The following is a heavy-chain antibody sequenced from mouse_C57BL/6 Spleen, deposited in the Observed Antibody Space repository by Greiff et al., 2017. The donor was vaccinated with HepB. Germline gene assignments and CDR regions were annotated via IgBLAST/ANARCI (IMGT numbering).Heavy chain of an antibody. V-gene: IGHV1-77*01. CDR2: IGPGSGST. CDR1: GYTFTDYY. CDR3: ARSGYEYAFSYWYFDV. D-gene: IGHD2-4*01. J-gene: IGHJ1*03. Sequence: VQLQQSGAELVKPGASVKISCKASGYTFTDYYINWVKQRPGQGLEGIGKIGPGSGSTYYNEKFKGKATLTADKSSSTAYMKLSSLTSEDSAVYFCARSGYEYAFSYWYFDVWGTGTTVTVSS.